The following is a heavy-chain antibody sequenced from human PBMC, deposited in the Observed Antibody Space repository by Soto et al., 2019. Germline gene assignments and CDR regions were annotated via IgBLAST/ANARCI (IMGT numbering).Heavy chain of an antibody. CDR1: GYTFTSYG. CDR3: ARDGRPLSPLAVAGTYYSYYFDY. CDR2: ISAYNGNT. D-gene: IGHD6-19*01. Sequence: GASVKVSCKASGYTFTSYGISWVRQAPGQGLEWMGWISAYNGNTNYAQKLQGRVTMTTDTSTSTAYMELRSLRSDDTAVYYCARDGRPLSPLAVAGTYYSYYFDYWGQGTLVTVSS. J-gene: IGHJ4*02. V-gene: IGHV1-18*01.